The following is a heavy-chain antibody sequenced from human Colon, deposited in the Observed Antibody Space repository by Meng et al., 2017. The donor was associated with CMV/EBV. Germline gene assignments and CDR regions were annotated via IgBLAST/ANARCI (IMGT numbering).Heavy chain of an antibody. Sequence: GGSLRLSCTASGFTFSSYTMNWVRQAPGKGLEWVSSISTSSTYIFYADSVKGRFTISRDNAKNLVSLQMNDLRAEDTALYYCVRDLAVFGVVSGNFWGQGTLVTVSS. CDR1: GFTFSSYT. J-gene: IGHJ4*02. V-gene: IGHV3-21*06. D-gene: IGHD3-3*01. CDR3: VRDLAVFGVVSGNF. CDR2: ISTSSTYI.